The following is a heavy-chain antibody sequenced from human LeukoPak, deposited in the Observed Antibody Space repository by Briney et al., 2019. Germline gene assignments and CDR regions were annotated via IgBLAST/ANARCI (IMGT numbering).Heavy chain of an antibody. J-gene: IGHJ5*02. D-gene: IGHD5-18*01. V-gene: IGHV3-74*01. CDR2: INSDGSST. Sequence: GGSLRLSCAASGFTFSSYWMHWVRQAPGKGLVWVSRINSDGSSTSYADSVKGRFTISRDNAKNTLYLQMNSLRAKDTAVYYCARDVAGYSYDPRGWFDPWGQGTLVTVSS. CDR3: ARDVAGYSYDPRGWFDP. CDR1: GFTFSSYW.